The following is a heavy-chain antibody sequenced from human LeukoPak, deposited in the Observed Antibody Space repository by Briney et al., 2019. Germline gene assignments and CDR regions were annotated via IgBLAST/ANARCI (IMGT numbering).Heavy chain of an antibody. Sequence: PGRSLRLSCAASGFTFSSYGMHWVRQAPGKGLEWVAVISYDGSNKYYADSVKGRFTISRDNSKNTLYLQMNSLRAEDTAVYYCAKDGGGYNQFDYWGQGTLVTVSS. D-gene: IGHD5-24*01. CDR2: ISYDGSNK. V-gene: IGHV3-30*18. CDR1: GFTFSSYG. CDR3: AKDGGGYNQFDY. J-gene: IGHJ4*02.